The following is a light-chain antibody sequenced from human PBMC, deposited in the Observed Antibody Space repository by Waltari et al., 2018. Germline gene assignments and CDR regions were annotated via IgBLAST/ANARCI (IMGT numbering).Light chain of an antibody. Sequence: EIVMTQSPATLSVSPGERATLPCRASQSVGNDLAWYHQAPGQAPRLLSYGASSRATGVPARFSGSGSGTEFTLTITSLQSGDFGIYFCQQYKEWPPWTFGQGTRVDTK. J-gene: IGKJ1*01. V-gene: IGKV3-15*01. CDR1: QSVGND. CDR2: GAS. CDR3: QQYKEWPPWT.